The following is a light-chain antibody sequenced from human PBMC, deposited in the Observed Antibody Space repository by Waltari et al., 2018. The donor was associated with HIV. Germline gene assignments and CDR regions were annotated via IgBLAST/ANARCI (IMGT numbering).Light chain of an antibody. CDR2: KDS. CDR3: QSADSSGTYPWV. CDR1: ALPKHY. J-gene: IGLJ3*02. V-gene: IGLV3-25*03. Sequence: SYELPQPPSVSVSPGQTARITRSRDALPKHYAYLYQQKPGQAPVLVIYKDSERPSGIPERFSGSSSGTTVTLTISGVQAEDEADYYCQSADSSGTYPWVFGGGTKLTVL.